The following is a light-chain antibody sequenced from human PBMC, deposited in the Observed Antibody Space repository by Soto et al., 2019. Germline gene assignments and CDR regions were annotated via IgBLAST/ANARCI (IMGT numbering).Light chain of an antibody. V-gene: IGKV3-20*01. J-gene: IGKJ5*01. CDR3: QQYDNTIPIT. CDR1: QSVSTSF. Sequence: VVLTQSPGTLSLSPWERATISCRASQSVSTSFLVSYQQKPGQAPRLLIYGAVSRATGIPARLSGGGCGREFTITISRLEPEDFSVYYCQQYDNTIPITFGQGTRLEI. CDR2: GAV.